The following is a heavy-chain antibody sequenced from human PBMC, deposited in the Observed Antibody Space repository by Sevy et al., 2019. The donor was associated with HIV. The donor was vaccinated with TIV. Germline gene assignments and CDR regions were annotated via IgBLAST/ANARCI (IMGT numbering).Heavy chain of an antibody. CDR2: INHSGST. V-gene: IGHV4-34*01. Sequence: ETLSLTCAVYGGSFSGYYWSWIRQPPGKGLEWSGEINHSGSTNYNPSLKSRVTISVDTSKNQFSLKLSSVTAADTAVYYCARRIAAAGTDFDYWGQGTLVTVSS. CDR1: GGSFSGYY. D-gene: IGHD6-13*01. J-gene: IGHJ4*02. CDR3: ARRIAAAGTDFDY.